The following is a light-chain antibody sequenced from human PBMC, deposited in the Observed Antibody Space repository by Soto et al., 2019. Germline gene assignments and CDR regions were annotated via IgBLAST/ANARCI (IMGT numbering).Light chain of an antibody. CDR2: EAS. V-gene: IGKV3-11*01. J-gene: IGKJ4*01. Sequence: EIVLTQSPATLSLSPGERATLSCRASQSVGNTLAWYQQKPGQAPGLLIYEASTRATGIPARFSGSGSGTDVTLTISSLEPEDFAVYYCQQHANWPLTFGGGTKVEIK. CDR3: QQHANWPLT. CDR1: QSVGNT.